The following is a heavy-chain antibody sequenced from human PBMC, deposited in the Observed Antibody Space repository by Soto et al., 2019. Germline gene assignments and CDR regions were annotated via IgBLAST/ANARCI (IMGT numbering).Heavy chain of an antibody. CDR1: GATFSSYA. V-gene: IGHV1-69*01. D-gene: IGHD4-17*01. Sequence: QVQLVQSGAGVKKPGPSVKVSCKASGATFSSYAISWVRRAPGQGLEWMGGITPIFGRANYAQKFQGRVRITADESTSTAYRQLSSLRSEDTAVYDCAGAFRQVTRVTTCYYSGMDVRGQGTTVTLSS. J-gene: IGHJ6*02. CDR2: ITPIFGRA. CDR3: AGAFRQVTRVTTCYYSGMDV.